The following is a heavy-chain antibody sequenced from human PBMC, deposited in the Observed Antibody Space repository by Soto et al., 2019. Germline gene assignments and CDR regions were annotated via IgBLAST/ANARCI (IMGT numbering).Heavy chain of an antibody. CDR3: AKDYLGALWFAVDY. D-gene: IGHD3-10*01. Sequence: GGSLRLSCAASGFTFSSYGMHWVRQAPGKGLEWVAVISYDGSNKYYADSVKGRFTISRDNSKNTLYLQMNSLRAEDTAVYYCAKDYLGALWFAVDYWGQGTLVTVSS. CDR1: GFTFSSYG. V-gene: IGHV3-30*18. CDR2: ISYDGSNK. J-gene: IGHJ4*02.